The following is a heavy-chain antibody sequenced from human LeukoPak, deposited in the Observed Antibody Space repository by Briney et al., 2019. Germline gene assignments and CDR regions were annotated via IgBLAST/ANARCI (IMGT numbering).Heavy chain of an antibody. CDR1: GFTFSGYW. D-gene: IGHD3-22*01. V-gene: IGHV3-7*01. J-gene: IGHJ4*02. CDR2: INQDGSII. CDR3: ATSDDSSGSD. Sequence: PGGSLRLSCAASGFTFSGYWMSWVRQAPGKGLEWVANINQDGSIIHYVDSAKGRFTISRDNAKNPLYLQMNYMRAEDTALYYCATSDDSSGSDWGPGTLVTVSS.